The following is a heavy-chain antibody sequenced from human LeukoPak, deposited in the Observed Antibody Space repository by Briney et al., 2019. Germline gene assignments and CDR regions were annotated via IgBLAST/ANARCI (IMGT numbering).Heavy chain of an antibody. D-gene: IGHD2/OR15-2a*01. CDR1: GGSISSYY. CDR2: IYTSGST. Sequence: SETLSLTCTVSGGSISSYYWSWIRQPAGKGLEWIGRIYTSGSTNYNPSLKSRVTMSVDTSRNQFSLTLNSVTSADTAVYFCARESMGDFDYWGQGTLVTVSS. V-gene: IGHV4-4*07. CDR3: ARESMGDFDY. J-gene: IGHJ4*02.